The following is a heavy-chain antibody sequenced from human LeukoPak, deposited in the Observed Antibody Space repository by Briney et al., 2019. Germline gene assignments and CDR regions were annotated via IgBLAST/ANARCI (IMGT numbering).Heavy chain of an antibody. CDR2: IYYCGST. Sequence: SETLSLTCAVYGGSFSGYYWSWIRQPPGKGLEWIGYIYYCGSTNYNPSLKSRVTISVDTSKNQFSLKLSSVTAADTAVYYCARLGATWNREFDYWGQGTLVTVSS. CDR1: GGSFSGYY. D-gene: IGHD1-26*01. J-gene: IGHJ4*02. CDR3: ARLGATWNREFDY. V-gene: IGHV4-59*08.